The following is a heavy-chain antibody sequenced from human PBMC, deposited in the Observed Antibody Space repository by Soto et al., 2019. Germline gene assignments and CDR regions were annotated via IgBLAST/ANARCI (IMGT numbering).Heavy chain of an antibody. CDR2: IKQDGSEK. D-gene: IGHD6-19*01. CDR1: GFTFSSYW. Sequence: PWGSLRLSCAASGFTFSSYWMSWVRQDPGKGLEWVANIKQDGSEKYYVDSVKGRFTISRDNAKNSLYLQMNSLRAEDTAVYYCARVYSSRWYSTDTWGQGTLVTVSA. V-gene: IGHV3-7*01. J-gene: IGHJ5*02. CDR3: ARVYSSRWYSTDT.